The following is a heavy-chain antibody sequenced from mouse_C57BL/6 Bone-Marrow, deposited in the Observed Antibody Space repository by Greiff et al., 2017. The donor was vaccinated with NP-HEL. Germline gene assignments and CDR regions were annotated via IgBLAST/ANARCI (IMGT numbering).Heavy chain of an antibody. CDR1: GFTFSSYA. CDR3: ARAYGIGSFAY. J-gene: IGHJ3*01. V-gene: IGHV5-4*01. Sequence: DVQLVESGGGLVKPGGSLKLSCAASGFTFSSYAMSWVRQTPEKRLEWVATISDGGSYTYYPDNVKGRFTIARDKAKKNLYLQMSLLTSEDTAVYYCARAYGIGSFAYWGQGTLVTVSA. D-gene: IGHD1-1*01. CDR2: ISDGGSYT.